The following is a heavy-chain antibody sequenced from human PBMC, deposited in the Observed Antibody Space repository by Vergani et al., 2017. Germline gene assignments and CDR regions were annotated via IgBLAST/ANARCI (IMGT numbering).Heavy chain of an antibody. Sequence: QVQLVQSGAEVKKPGASVKVSCKASGGTFSSYAISWVRQAPGQGLEWMGRIIPILGTANYAQKFQGRVTITADESTSTAYMELSSLRSEDTAVYYCARDDYDYVWGSYRYQLDFWGQGTLVTVSS. D-gene: IGHD3-16*02. V-gene: IGHV1-69*11. CDR2: IIPILGTA. CDR1: GGTFSSYA. J-gene: IGHJ4*02. CDR3: ARDDYDYVWGSYRYQLDF.